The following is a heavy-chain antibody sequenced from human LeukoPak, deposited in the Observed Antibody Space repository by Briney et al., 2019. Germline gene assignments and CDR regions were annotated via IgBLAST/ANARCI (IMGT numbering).Heavy chain of an antibody. CDR3: ARALRGEYYDFWSGYYGSLEDYYYYYGMDV. V-gene: IGHV1-8*02. CDR1: GYTFTGYY. D-gene: IGHD3-3*01. CDR2: MNPNSGDT. Sequence: GASVKVSCKASGYTFTGYYIHWVRQAPGQGLEWMGWMNPNSGDTGYAQKFQGRVTMTRNTSISTAYMELSSLRSEDTAVYYCARALRGEYYDFWSGYYGSLEDYYYYYGMDVWGQGTTVTVSS. J-gene: IGHJ6*02.